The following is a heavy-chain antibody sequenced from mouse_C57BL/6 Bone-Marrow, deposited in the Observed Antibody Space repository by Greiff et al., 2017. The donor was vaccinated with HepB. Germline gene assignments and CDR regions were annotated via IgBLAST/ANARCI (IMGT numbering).Heavy chain of an antibody. CDR3: ARSDSNPSWFAY. J-gene: IGHJ3*01. CDR2: IDPSDSET. Sequence: VQLQQPGAELVRPGSSVKLSCKASGYTFTSYWLHWVKQRPIQGLEWIGNIDPSDSETHYNQKFKDKATLTVDKSSRTAYMQLSSLTSEDSAVYYWARSDSNPSWFAYGGQGTRVTVSA. D-gene: IGHD2-5*01. CDR1: GYTFTSYW. V-gene: IGHV1-52*01.